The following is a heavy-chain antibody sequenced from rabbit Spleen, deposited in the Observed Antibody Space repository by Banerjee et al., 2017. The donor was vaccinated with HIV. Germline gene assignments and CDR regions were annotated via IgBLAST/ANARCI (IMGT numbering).Heavy chain of an antibody. J-gene: IGHJ4*01. CDR1: GFDLSNGYW. CDR2: IDVTRSGTT. D-gene: IGHD4-2*01. Sequence: QEQLEESGGGLVKPEGSLTLTCKASGFDLSNGYWICWVRQAPGKGLEWIACIDVTRSGTTYYASWAKGRFTITKTSSTTVTLQMTSLTAADTATYFCARDSAGREDFNLWGPGTLVTVS. CDR3: ARDSAGREDFNL. V-gene: IGHV1S45*01.